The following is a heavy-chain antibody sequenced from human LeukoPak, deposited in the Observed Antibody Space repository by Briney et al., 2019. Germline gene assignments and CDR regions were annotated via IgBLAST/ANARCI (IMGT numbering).Heavy chain of an antibody. V-gene: IGHV3-21*01. CDR2: ISSSSSYI. CDR3: ARDFYGLNDY. CDR1: GFTFSSYS. D-gene: IGHD2/OR15-2a*01. Sequence: GGSLRLSCAASGFTFSSYSINWDRQAPGKGLEWVSSISSSSSYIYYADSVKGRFTISRDNAKNSLYLQMNSLRAEDTAVYYCARDFYGLNDYWGQGTLVTVSS. J-gene: IGHJ4*02.